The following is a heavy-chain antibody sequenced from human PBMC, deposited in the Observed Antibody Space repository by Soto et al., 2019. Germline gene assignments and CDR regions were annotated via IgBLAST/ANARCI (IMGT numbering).Heavy chain of an antibody. CDR1: GYTLTELS. V-gene: IGHV1-24*01. CDR2: FDPEDGET. Sequence: AXVKVSCKVSGYTLTELSMHWVLQAPVKGLEWMGGFDPEDGETIYAQKFQGGVTMTEDTSTDTAYMELSSLRSEDTAVYYCATDPTGIAVAEYYFDYWGQGTLVTVSS. D-gene: IGHD6-19*01. CDR3: ATDPTGIAVAEYYFDY. J-gene: IGHJ4*02.